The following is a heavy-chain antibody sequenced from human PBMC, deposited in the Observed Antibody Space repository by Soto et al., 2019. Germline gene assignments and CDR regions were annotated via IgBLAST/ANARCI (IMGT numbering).Heavy chain of an antibody. Sequence: QLQLQESGPGLVKPSETLSLTCTVSGGSISSSSYYWGWIRQPPGKGLEWIGSIYYSGSTYYNPSLKSRVTISVDTSKNQFSLKLSSVTAADTAVYYCARHDCSSTSCAWGYWGQGTLVTVSS. J-gene: IGHJ4*02. V-gene: IGHV4-39*01. CDR3: ARHDCSSTSCAWGY. CDR1: GGSISSSSYY. D-gene: IGHD2-2*01. CDR2: IYYSGST.